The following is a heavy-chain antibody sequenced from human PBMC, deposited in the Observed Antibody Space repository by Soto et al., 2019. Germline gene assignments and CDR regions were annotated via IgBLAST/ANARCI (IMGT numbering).Heavy chain of an antibody. CDR1: GGSISSYY. CDR2: IYYSGST. V-gene: IGHV4-59*08. D-gene: IGHD3-16*02. J-gene: IGHJ3*02. Sequence: PSETLSLTCTVSGGSISSYYWSWIRRPPGKGLEWIGYIYYSGSTNYNPSLKSRVTISVDTSKNQFSLKLSSVTAADTAVYYCARHGYYEDIWGSYRLNAFDIWGQGSMVTVSS. CDR3: ARHGYYEDIWGSYRLNAFDI.